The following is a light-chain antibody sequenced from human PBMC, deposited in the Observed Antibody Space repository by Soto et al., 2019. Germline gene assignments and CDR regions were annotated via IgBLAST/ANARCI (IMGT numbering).Light chain of an antibody. J-gene: IGKJ4*01. CDR2: AAS. V-gene: IGKV1-39*01. Sequence: DIQMTQSPSSLSASVGDRVTITCRASQSISSYLNWYQQKPGKAPKLLIYAASSLQSGVPSRFSGSGSGTDFTLTISSLQPEDFVTYYCQQSYSTLRALTFGGGTKVEIK. CDR1: QSISSY. CDR3: QQSYSTLRALT.